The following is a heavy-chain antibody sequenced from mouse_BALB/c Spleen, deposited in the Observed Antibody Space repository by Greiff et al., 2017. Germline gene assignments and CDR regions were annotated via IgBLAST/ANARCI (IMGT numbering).Heavy chain of an antibody. CDR3: AIVMITTGDY. CDR2: INPYNDGT. V-gene: IGHV1-14*01. Sequence: EVQLQQSGPELVKPGASVQMSCKASGYTFPSYVMHWVKRKPGEGLEWIGYINPYNDGTKYNEKFKGKATLTSDKSSSTAYMGLSSLTSEDFAVYYCAIVMITTGDYWGQGTTLTGSS. J-gene: IGHJ2*01. D-gene: IGHD2-4*01. CDR1: GYTFPSYV.